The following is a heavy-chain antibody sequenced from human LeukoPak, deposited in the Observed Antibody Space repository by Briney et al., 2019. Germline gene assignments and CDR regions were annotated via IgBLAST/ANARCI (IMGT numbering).Heavy chain of an antibody. J-gene: IGHJ4*02. V-gene: IGHV3-21*01. CDR3: ATETIGRHYDY. CDR1: GFTFSSCG. D-gene: IGHD1-14*01. Sequence: EGSLRLSCAASGFTFSSCGFNWVRQAPGKGLEWVSSIGPTGTDRYYADSVRGRFTISRDNAKNSMYLQMDSLRDEDTAVYYCATETIGRHYDYWGQGTLLTVSS. CDR2: IGPTGTDR.